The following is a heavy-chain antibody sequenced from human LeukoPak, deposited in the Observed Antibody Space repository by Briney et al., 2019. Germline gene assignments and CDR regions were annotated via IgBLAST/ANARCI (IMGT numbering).Heavy chain of an antibody. CDR2: INHSGST. CDR1: GGSFSGYY. CDR3: ARAVAGRDY. V-gene: IGHV4-34*01. D-gene: IGHD6-19*01. Sequence: PSETLSLTCAVYGGSFSGYYWSWIRQPPGKGLEWIGEINHSGSTNYNPSLKSRVTISVDTSKNQLSLKLSSVTAADTAAYYCARAVAGRDYWGQGTLVTVSS. J-gene: IGHJ4*02.